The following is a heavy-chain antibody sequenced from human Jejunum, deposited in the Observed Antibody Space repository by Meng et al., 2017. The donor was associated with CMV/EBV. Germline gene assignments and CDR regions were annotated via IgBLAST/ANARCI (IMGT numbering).Heavy chain of an antibody. Sequence: VSAGSLTTPDYSWFWIRLPSGKGLEWIGLVEDGGTTRYKPSLVSRVSISVDTSKNQFSLTLNSVTAADTAMYYCARDWDYVGPDYWGQGTLVTVSS. CDR2: VEDGGTT. J-gene: IGHJ4*02. CDR3: ARDWDYVGPDY. D-gene: IGHD1-7*01. CDR1: AGSLTTPDYS. V-gene: IGHV4-61*08.